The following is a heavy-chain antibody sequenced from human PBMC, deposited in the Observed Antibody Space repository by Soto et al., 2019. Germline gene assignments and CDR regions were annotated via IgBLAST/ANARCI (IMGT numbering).Heavy chain of an antibody. J-gene: IGHJ6*02. CDR1: GVSFNNNG. V-gene: IGHV1-69*01. CDR3: ARVLYYGSGSYSPYGMDV. CDR2: VSPPFRTS. Sequence: QVQLVQSGAEVKKPGSSVKVSCKTSGVSFNNNGIGWVRQAPGHGREWMGGVSPPFRTSNYARKFQGRISLTAEASTGTVNMELSSLTSEDTAQYYCARVLYYGSGSYSPYGMDVWGQGTTVTVSS. D-gene: IGHD3-10*01.